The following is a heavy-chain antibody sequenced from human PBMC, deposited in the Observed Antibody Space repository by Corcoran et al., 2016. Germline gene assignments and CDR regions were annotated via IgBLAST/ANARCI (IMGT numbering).Heavy chain of an antibody. CDR3: AKVGGWGSYMYHFDN. CDR1: GFTFSSYG. V-gene: IGHV3-30*18. Sequence: QVQLVESGGGVVQPGRSLRLSCAASGFTFSSYGMHWVRQAPGKGLEWVAVISNDGSNKEYADSVKGRFTISRDKSKNTLYLQMNSRRAEDTAMYYGAKVGGWGSYMYHFDNWGQGTLVTVSS. J-gene: IGHJ4*02. D-gene: IGHD3-16*01. CDR2: ISNDGSNK.